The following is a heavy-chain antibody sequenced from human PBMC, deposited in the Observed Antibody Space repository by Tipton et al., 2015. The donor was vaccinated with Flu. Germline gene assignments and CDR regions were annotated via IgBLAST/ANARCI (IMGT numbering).Heavy chain of an antibody. Sequence: SLRLSCAASGFTFSSYKMSWVRQAPGKGLEWVSYISSSGSTIYYADSVRGRFTISRDNAKNSLYLQMNSLRAEDTAIYYCARDGSSDYYYFYFVSWGQGTLVTVSP. CDR1: GFTFSSYK. V-gene: IGHV3-48*03. CDR3: ARDGSSDYYYFYFVS. CDR2: ISSSGSTI. D-gene: IGHD3-22*01. J-gene: IGHJ4*02.